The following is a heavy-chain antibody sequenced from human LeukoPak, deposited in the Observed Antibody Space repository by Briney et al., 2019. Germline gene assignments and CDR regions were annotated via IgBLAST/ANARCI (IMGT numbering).Heavy chain of an antibody. CDR1: GFTFSSYA. Sequence: GGSLRLSCAASGFTFSSYAMSWVRQAPGKGLEWVSAISGSGGSTYYADSVKGRFTISRDNSKNTLYLQMNSLRAEDTAVYYCAKDANYYYDSSGYYPPVVDYWGQGTLVTVSS. J-gene: IGHJ4*02. D-gene: IGHD3-22*01. CDR3: AKDANYYYDSSGYYPPVVDY. V-gene: IGHV3-23*01. CDR2: ISGSGGST.